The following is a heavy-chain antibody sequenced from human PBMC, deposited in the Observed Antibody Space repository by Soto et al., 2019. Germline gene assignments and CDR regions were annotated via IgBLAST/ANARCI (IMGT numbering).Heavy chain of an antibody. CDR1: GGTFNTYA. CDR3: AREVQVHTPAFVY. J-gene: IGHJ4*02. V-gene: IGHV1-69*19. Sequence: QVQLVQSGAEMKKPGSSVKVSCQSSGGTFNTYAMNWVRQAPGQGPEWMGDISPMFGAANYAPKFQGRVTITADESRGTSYMQLSSLTSEDTPLYFCAREVQVHTPAFVYWGQGTLVTVSS. CDR2: ISPMFGAA. D-gene: IGHD3-10*01.